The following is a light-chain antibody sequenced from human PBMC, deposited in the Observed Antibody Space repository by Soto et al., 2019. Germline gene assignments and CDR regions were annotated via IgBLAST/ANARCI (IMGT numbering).Light chain of an antibody. CDR1: QSVFYTSNSKNY. J-gene: IGKJ3*01. V-gene: IGKV4-1*01. Sequence: DIVMTQSPDSLAVSLGERATIHCKSSQSVFYTSNSKNYLAWYQQKPGQPPKLLLYWASTRESGVPDRFSGSGSWTDFTLTISSLQAEDVAVYFCQQCYRTPVTFGPGTKVDIK. CDR2: WAS. CDR3: QQCYRTPVT.